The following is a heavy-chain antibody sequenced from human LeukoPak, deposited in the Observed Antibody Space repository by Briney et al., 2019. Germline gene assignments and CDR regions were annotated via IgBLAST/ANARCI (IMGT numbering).Heavy chain of an antibody. D-gene: IGHD4-23*01. Sequence: PGGSLRLSCAASGVTFSSYGMHWVRQAPGKGLEWVAVIWYDGSNKYYADSVKGRFTISRDNSKNTLYLQMNSLRAEDTAVYYCARDGGKSPFDPKGQGTLVTVSS. J-gene: IGHJ5*02. CDR1: GVTFSSYG. CDR2: IWYDGSNK. V-gene: IGHV3-33*01. CDR3: ARDGGKSPFDP.